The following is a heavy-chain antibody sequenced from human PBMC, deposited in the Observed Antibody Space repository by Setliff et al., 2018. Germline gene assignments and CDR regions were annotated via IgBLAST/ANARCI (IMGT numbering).Heavy chain of an antibody. J-gene: IGHJ3*02. Sequence: SETLSLTCTVSGVSISSTSYYWDWIRQSPGEGLEWIGAIYYSGSTYYNPSLKSRVSMSLNTSRNQFSLKLSSVTAADTAVYYCARKGISALSGAFDMWGQGTMVTVSS. CDR1: GVSISSTSYY. CDR2: IYYSGST. D-gene: IGHD1-26*01. V-gene: IGHV4-39*07. CDR3: ARKGISALSGAFDM.